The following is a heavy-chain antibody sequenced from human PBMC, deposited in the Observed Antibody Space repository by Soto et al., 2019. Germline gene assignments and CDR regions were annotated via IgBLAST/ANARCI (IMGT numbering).Heavy chain of an antibody. D-gene: IGHD1-26*01. J-gene: IGHJ4*02. CDR3: VAGSPFEY. CDR1: GFPFTTSG. CDR2: VKRKSDGETT. V-gene: IGHV3-15*05. Sequence: EVQLLESGGGLVQPGGSLRLSCTASGFPFTTSGMLWVRQAPGKGLEWVGRVKRKSDGETTDYAAPVTGRFTISRDDSKPTVYLQMNSLKIEDTGIYYCVAGSPFEYWGQGTLVTVSS.